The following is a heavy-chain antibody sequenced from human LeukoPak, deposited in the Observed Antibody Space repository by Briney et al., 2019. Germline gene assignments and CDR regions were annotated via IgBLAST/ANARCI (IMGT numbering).Heavy chain of an antibody. D-gene: IGHD3-22*01. V-gene: IGHV3-48*04. CDR3: ARALHDISGYYFDC. CDR2: ISGTLYTI. Sequence: PGGSLRLSCAASGFTFSSYTMNWVRQAPGKGLEWLAYISGTLYTIYYADSVRGRFTISRDNAKNSLYLQMNSLTVEDTAVYYCARALHDISGYYFDCWGQGTLVTVSS. CDR1: GFTFSSYT. J-gene: IGHJ4*02.